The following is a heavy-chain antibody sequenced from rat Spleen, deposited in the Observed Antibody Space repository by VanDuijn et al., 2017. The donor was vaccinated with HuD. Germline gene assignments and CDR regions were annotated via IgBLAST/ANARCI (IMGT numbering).Heavy chain of an antibody. J-gene: IGHJ3*01. CDR2: ITNTGGIT. Sequence: EVQLVESGGGLVQPGRSLKLSCSASGFTFTNYDMAWVRQAPTKGLEWIASITNTGGITYYPDSVKGRFTVSRDNAKSILYLQMDSLRSEDTATYYCVRQDTSGYSNWFTYWGQGALVTVSS. CDR3: VRQDTSGYSNWFTY. CDR1: GFTFTNYD. D-gene: IGHD4-3*01. V-gene: IGHV5-25*01.